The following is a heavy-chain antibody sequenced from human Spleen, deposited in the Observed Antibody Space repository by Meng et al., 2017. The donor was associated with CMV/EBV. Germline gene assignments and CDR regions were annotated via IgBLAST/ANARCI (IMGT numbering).Heavy chain of an antibody. J-gene: IGHJ4*02. Sequence: QLQLQESVPGLVKPSQTLSLTCSVSGGSISSGTYYSSWFRQPPGRGLEWIGYIYHNGDTYYSPSLQSRLTISVDTSKNQFSLKMSSVTAADTAVYFCASGSGGNFDFWGQGTLVTVSS. CDR2: IYHNGDT. CDR1: GGSISSGTYY. V-gene: IGHV4-30-4*01. D-gene: IGHD3-16*01. CDR3: ASGSGGNFDF.